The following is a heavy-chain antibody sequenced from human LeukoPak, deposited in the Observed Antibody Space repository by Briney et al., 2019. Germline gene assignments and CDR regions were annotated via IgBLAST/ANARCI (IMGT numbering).Heavy chain of an antibody. CDR2: IAHDGSNK. CDR1: GFSFSNYV. Sequence: GGSLRLSCAASGFSFSNYVMQWVRQVPGKGLEWVALIAHDGSNKYYADSVKGRFTISRDNSRSILYLQMNSLRPEDTAVYSCARSFFQWNYGSCLDSWGQGTLVTVSS. J-gene: IGHJ4*02. D-gene: IGHD1-7*01. CDR3: ARSFFQWNYGSCLDS. V-gene: IGHV3-30*03.